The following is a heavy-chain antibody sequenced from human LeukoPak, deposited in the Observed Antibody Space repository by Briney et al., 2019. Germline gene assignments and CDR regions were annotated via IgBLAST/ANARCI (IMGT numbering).Heavy chain of an antibody. CDR1: GFSLDDYG. J-gene: IGHJ5*02. D-gene: IGHD3-22*01. Sequence: GGSLRLSCAASGFSLDDYGMSWVRQAPGKGLEWVSGINWNGGSTGYADSVKGRFTISRDNAKNSLYLQMNSLRAEDTALYHCARDIPIVVVSQDSSDWFDPWGQGTLVTVSS. CDR3: ARDIPIVVVSQDSSDWFDP. CDR2: INWNGGST. V-gene: IGHV3-20*01.